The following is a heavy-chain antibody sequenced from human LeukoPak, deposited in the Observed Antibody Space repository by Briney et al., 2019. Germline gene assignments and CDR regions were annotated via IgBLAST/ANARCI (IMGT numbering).Heavy chain of an antibody. V-gene: IGHV3-9*03. D-gene: IGHD3-3*01. Sequence: LSLTCTVSGGSISSYYWSWIRQPPGKGLEWVSGITWNSGTIRYADSVKGRFTISRDNAKNSLYLQMNSLRAEDMALYYCAKGAGGFLEWFQFDPWGQGTLVTVSS. CDR2: ITWNSGTI. CDR3: AKGAGGFLEWFQFDP. CDR1: GGSISSYY. J-gene: IGHJ5*02.